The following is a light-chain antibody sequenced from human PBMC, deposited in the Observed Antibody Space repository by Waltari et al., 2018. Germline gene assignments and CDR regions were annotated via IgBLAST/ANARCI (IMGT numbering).Light chain of an antibody. Sequence: QSALTQPASVPGSPGQSIPISCTGSSSDIGVYDYVSWYQHYPGKAPKLIIYDVNSRPSGVSYRFSGSKSGNTASLTISGLQAEDETDYYCSSYTSSGIYVFGTGTKVTVL. CDR3: SSYTSSGIYV. CDR1: SSDIGVYDY. V-gene: IGLV2-14*03. J-gene: IGLJ1*01. CDR2: DVN.